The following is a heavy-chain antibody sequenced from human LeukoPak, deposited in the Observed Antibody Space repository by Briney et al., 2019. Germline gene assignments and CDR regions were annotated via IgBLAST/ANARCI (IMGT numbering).Heavy chain of an antibody. Sequence: GGSLRLSFEASGFTFSTHGMHWVRQAPGKGLEWVAVIWYDGGKKYYADSVKGRFTISRDNSKNTLYLQMNSLRAEDTALYFCGRVYCSTTSCYDYYDYYMDVWGKGTTVTVSS. CDR3: GRVYCSTTSCYDYYDYYMDV. CDR2: IWYDGGKK. V-gene: IGHV3-33*01. J-gene: IGHJ6*03. CDR1: GFTFSTHG. D-gene: IGHD2-2*01.